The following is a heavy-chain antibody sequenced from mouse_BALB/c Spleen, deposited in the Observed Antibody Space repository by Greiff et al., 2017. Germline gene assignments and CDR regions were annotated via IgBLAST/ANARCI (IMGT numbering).Heavy chain of an antibody. CDR1: GDSITSGY. CDR3: ARLGDGYYPYAMDY. D-gene: IGHD2-3*01. Sequence: EVKLQESGPSLVKPSQTLSLTCSVTGDSITSGYWNWIRKYPGNKLEYMGYISYSGSTYYNPSLKSRISITRDTSKNKYYLQLNSVTTEDTATYYCARLGDGYYPYAMDYWGQGTSVTVSS. CDR2: ISYSGST. V-gene: IGHV3-8*02. J-gene: IGHJ4*01.